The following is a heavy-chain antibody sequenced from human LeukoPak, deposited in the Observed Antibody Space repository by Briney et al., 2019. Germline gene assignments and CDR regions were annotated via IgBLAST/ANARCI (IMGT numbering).Heavy chain of an antibody. CDR2: IYYSGST. CDR1: GGSISSYY. J-gene: IGHJ4*02. V-gene: IGHV4-59*08. CDR3: ARLVYSSGWYRLDY. D-gene: IGHD6-19*01. Sequence: TPSETLSLTCTVSGGSISSYYWSWIRQPPGKGLEWIGYIYYSGSTNYNPSLKCRVTISVDTSKNQFSLKLSSVTAADTAVYYCARLVYSSGWYRLDYWGQGTLVTVSS.